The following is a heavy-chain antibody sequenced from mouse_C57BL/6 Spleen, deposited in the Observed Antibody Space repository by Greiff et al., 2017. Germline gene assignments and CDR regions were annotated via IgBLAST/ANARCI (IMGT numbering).Heavy chain of an antibody. CDR2: IYPGSGST. J-gene: IGHJ4*01. CDR1: GYTFTSYW. Sequence: QVQLQQSGAELVKPGASVKMSCKASGYTFTSYWITWVKQRPGQGLEWIGDIYPGSGSTNYNEKFKSKATLTVDTSSSTAYMQLSSRTSEDSAVYYCAREGDAMDYWGQGTSVTVSS. V-gene: IGHV1-55*01. CDR3: AREGDAMDY.